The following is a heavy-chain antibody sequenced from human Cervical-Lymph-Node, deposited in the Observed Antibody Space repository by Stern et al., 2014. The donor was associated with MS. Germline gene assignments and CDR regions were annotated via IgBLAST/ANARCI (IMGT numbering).Heavy chain of an antibody. CDR2: IWYDGSDP. Sequence: VQLVESGGGVVQPGRSLRLSCAASGFSFSRSAMHWVRQAPGKGLEWVALIWYDGSDPYYADSVTVRFTISRDNFKNTLYLQMNSLRAEDAAVYYCAGAYSSSHYYFDYWGQGTLVTVSS. J-gene: IGHJ4*02. CDR1: GFSFSRSA. CDR3: AGAYSSSHYYFDY. D-gene: IGHD6-13*01. V-gene: IGHV3-33*01.